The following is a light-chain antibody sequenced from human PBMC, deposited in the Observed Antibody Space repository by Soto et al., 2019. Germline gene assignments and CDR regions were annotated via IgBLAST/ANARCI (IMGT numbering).Light chain of an antibody. CDR2: EVS. CDR3: TSYTSSSPLV. J-gene: IGLJ1*01. Sequence: QSVLTQPASVSGSPGQSITISCTGTSSDVGCYNYVSWYQQHPGKAPKLMIYEVSNRPSGVSNRFSGSKSGNTASLTISGLQAEDAADYYCTSYTSSSPLVFGTGTKVTVL. V-gene: IGLV2-14*01. CDR1: SSDVGCYNY.